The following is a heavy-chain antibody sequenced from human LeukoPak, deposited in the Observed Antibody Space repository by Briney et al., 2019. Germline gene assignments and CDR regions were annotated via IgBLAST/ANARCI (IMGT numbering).Heavy chain of an antibody. CDR3: ARRYCSSTSCYYFDY. CDR1: GYTFTDYY. Sequence: ASVKVSCKASGYTFTDYYMHWVRQAPGQGLEWMGWINPNSAGTNYAQNFQGRVTMTRDTSFNTAYMELTRLRSDDTAVYYCARRYCSSTSCYYFDYWGQGTLVTVSS. J-gene: IGHJ4*02. V-gene: IGHV1-2*02. CDR2: INPNSAGT. D-gene: IGHD2-2*01.